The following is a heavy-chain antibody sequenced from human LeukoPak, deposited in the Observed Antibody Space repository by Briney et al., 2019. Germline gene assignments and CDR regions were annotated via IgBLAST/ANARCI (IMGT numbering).Heavy chain of an antibody. J-gene: IGHJ2*01. V-gene: IGHV3-23*01. CDR1: GFTFSSYG. CDR3: TKTPLRMAGDHGPNWYFDF. D-gene: IGHD2-21*02. Sequence: GGSLRLSCAASGFTFSSYGMSWVRQAPGKGLEWVSAISGSGGSTYYADSVKGRFTISRDNSKNTLYLQINSLRAEDTAVYYCTKTPLRMAGDHGPNWYFDFWGRGTLVTVSS. CDR2: ISGSGGST.